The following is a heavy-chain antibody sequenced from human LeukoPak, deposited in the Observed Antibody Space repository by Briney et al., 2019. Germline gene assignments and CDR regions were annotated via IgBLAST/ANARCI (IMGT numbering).Heavy chain of an antibody. CDR3: AKDRAWELSFDY. V-gene: IGHV3-23*01. CDR1: GFAFSSYG. CDR2: ISGGGGTT. D-gene: IGHD1-26*01. Sequence: GGSLRLSCAASGFAFSSYGMTWVRQAPGKGLEWVSGISGGGGTTYYADSVKGRFTISRDNSKNTLYLQMNSLRAEDTAVYYCAKDRAWELSFDYWGQGTLVTVSS. J-gene: IGHJ4*02.